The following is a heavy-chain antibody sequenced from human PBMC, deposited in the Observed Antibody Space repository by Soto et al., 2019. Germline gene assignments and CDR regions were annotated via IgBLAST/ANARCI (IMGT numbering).Heavy chain of an antibody. J-gene: IGHJ3*01. V-gene: IGHV1-18*01. CDR1: GYTFTSYG. CDR2: ISADNGNT. CDR3: ARSYGDYLDAFDF. Sequence: WASVKVSCKASGYTFTSYGISWVRQAPGQGLEWMGWISADNGNTNYAQKFQGRVTMTTDTSTSTAYMELRSLRSDDTAVYYCARSYGDYLDAFDFWGQGTMVTVSS. D-gene: IGHD4-17*01.